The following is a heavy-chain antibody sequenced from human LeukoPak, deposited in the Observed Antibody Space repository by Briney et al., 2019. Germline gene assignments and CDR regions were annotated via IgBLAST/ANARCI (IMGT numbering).Heavy chain of an antibody. D-gene: IGHD2-21*01. CDR3: ARVAIRRTSPFRPVRSPRGGFDY. CDR1: GGSISSGGYY. V-gene: IGHV4-31*01. J-gene: IGHJ4*02. CDR2: IYYSGST. Sequence: KPSETLSLTCTVSGGSISSGGYYWSWIRQHPGKGLEWIGYIYYSGSTYYNPSLKGQVTISLDTSKNQFSLKLSSVTAADTAVYYCARVAIRRTSPFRPVRSPRGGFDYWGQGTLVTVSS.